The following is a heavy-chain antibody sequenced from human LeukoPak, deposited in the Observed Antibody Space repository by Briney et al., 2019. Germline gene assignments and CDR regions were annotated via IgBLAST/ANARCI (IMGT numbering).Heavy chain of an antibody. CDR3: AKPSFGHETYYFDY. D-gene: IGHD3-10*01. CDR2: ISYDGSNK. CDR1: GFTFSSYG. Sequence: GGSLRLSCAASGFTFSSYGMHWVRQAPGKGLEWVAVISYDGSNKYYADSVKGRFTISRDNSKNTLCLQMNSLRAEDTAVYYCAKPSFGHETYYFDYWGQGTLVTVSS. J-gene: IGHJ4*02. V-gene: IGHV3-30*18.